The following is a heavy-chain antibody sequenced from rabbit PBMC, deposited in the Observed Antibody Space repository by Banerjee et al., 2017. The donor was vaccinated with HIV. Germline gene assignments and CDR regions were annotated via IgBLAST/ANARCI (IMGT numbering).Heavy chain of an antibody. CDR1: GFSFSSSYW. J-gene: IGHJ4*01. CDR2: IYTGSSGST. Sequence: QEQLEESGGDLVKPEGSLTLTCTASGFSFSSSYWMCRVRQAPGKGLEWCGCIYTGSSGSTDYASWARGRFTISRSTSLNTVDLKMTSLTAADTATYFCARDLAGVTGWNFGLWGPGTLVTVS. CDR3: ARDLAGVTGWNFGL. V-gene: IGHV1S45*01. D-gene: IGHD4-1*01.